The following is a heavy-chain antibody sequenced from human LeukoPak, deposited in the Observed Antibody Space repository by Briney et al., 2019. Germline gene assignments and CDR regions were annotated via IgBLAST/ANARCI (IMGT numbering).Heavy chain of an antibody. V-gene: IGHV3-7*01. CDR3: AELGITMIGGV. CDR2: INQDGSEK. D-gene: IGHD3-10*02. J-gene: IGHJ6*04. CDR1: GFSFSNYW. Sequence: GGSLRLSCGASGFSFSNYWMNWVRQAPGKGLEWVANINQDGSEKYYVDSVKGRFTISRDNAKNSVYLQMNSLRAEDTAVYYCAELGITMIGGVWGKGTTVTISS.